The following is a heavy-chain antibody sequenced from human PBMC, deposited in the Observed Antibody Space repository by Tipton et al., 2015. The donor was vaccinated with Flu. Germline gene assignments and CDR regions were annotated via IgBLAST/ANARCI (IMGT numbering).Heavy chain of an antibody. CDR2: ISWDGGST. D-gene: IGHD5-18*01. Sequence: SLRLSCAASGFTFSSYDMHWVRQATGKGLEWVSLISWDGGSTYYADSVKGRFTISRDNSKNSLYLQMNSLRTEDTALYYCAKDSNVDTNYFDYWGQGTLVTVSS. V-gene: IGHV3-43*02. CDR3: AKDSNVDTNYFDY. CDR1: GFTFSSYD. J-gene: IGHJ4*02.